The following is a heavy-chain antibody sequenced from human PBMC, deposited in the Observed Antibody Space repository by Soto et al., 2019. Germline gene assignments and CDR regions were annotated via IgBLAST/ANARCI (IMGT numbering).Heavy chain of an antibody. D-gene: IGHD3-3*01. CDR3: AKATIFGVVKSYFQH. CDR1: GFTFSSYA. Sequence: PGGSLRLSCAASGFTFSSYAMSWVRQAPGKGLEWVSAISGSGGSTYYADSVKGRFTISRDNSKNTLYLQMNSLRAEDTAVYYCAKATIFGVVKSYFQHWGQGTLVTVSS. J-gene: IGHJ1*01. CDR2: ISGSGGST. V-gene: IGHV3-23*01.